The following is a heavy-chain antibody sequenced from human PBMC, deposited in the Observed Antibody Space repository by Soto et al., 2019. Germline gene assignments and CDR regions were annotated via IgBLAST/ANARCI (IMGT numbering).Heavy chain of an antibody. Sequence: SLRLSCVASGFTFSTYAMHWVRQAPGKGLEWVAVIYYDGSNKYYADSVKGRFTISRDNSKNTLYLRMNSLRAEDTAVYYCARPYCTNGVCYYYFDHWGQGTLVTVSS. CDR2: IYYDGSNK. V-gene: IGHV3-33*01. D-gene: IGHD2-8*01. CDR1: GFTFSTYA. J-gene: IGHJ4*02. CDR3: ARPYCTNGVCYYYFDH.